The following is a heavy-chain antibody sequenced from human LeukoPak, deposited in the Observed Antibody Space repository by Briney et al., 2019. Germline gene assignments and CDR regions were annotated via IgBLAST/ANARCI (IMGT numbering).Heavy chain of an antibody. V-gene: IGHV4-59*11. CDR3: ARLLDNDSSGDPDTYDV. D-gene: IGHD3-22*01. J-gene: IGHJ3*01. CDR1: GGSMSSHD. CDR2: KSYSGRT. Sequence: PSETLSLTCTLSGGSMSSHDWSWIRQSPGKGLEWIGYKSYSGRTYYKPSLRSRVTISVDTSKNHFSLSLTSVTAADTAVYYCARLLDNDSSGDPDTYDVWGQGTMVTVSS.